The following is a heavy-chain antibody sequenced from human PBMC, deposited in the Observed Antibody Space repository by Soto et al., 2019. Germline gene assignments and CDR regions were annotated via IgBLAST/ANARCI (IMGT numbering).Heavy chain of an antibody. CDR3: ARAPWNSSDWYRPGPRFDP. CDR1: GGSFSGYY. V-gene: IGHV4-34*01. D-gene: IGHD6-19*01. CDR2: INHSGST. J-gene: IGHJ5*02. Sequence: QVQLQQWGAGLLKPSETLSLTCAVYGGSFSGYYRSWIRQPPGKGLEWIGEINHSGSTNYNPSLKSRVTISVDTSKNQFSLKLSSVTAADTAVYYCARAPWNSSDWYRPGPRFDPWGQGTLVTVSS.